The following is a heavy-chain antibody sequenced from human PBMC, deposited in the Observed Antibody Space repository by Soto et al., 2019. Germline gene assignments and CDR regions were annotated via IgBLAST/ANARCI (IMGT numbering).Heavy chain of an antibody. CDR2: IIPILGIA. CDR3: XXXTEXXNDY. J-gene: IGHJ4*02. V-gene: IGHV1-69*02. CDR1: GGTFSSYT. Sequence: QVQLVQSGAEVKKPGSSVKVSCKASGGTFSSYTISWVRQAPGQGLEWMGRIIPILGIANYAQKFQGRVTITADKSTSTAXMELSXXXXEDTAVXXXXXXTEXXNDYWGQGTLVTVSS.